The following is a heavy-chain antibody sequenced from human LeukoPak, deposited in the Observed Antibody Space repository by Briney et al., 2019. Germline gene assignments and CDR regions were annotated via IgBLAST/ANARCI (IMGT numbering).Heavy chain of an antibody. J-gene: IGHJ3*02. CDR1: GYTFTDYY. CDR3: MRDPRTTKNAFDI. CDR2: INPNSGGT. Sequence: GASVKVSCKASGYTFTDYYMHWVRQAPGQGLQWMGWINPNSGGTNCAQKFQGRVTMTRDTSINTAYMDLNWLTSDDTAVYYCMRDPRTTKNAFDIWGQGTMVTVSS. D-gene: IGHD4-11*01. V-gene: IGHV1-2*02.